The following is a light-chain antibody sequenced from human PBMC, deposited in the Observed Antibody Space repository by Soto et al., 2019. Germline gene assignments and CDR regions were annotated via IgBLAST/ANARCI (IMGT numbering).Light chain of an antibody. V-gene: IGLV2-14*01. J-gene: IGLJ2*01. Sequence: QSALTQPASVSGSPGQSITISCTGTSSDVGGYNYVSWYQQHPGKVPKLMIFEVTNRPSGVSTRFSGSKSGNTASLTISGLQTEDEADYYCSSYTDSTTLVIFGGGTKVTVL. CDR2: EVT. CDR3: SSYTDSTTLVI. CDR1: SSDVGGYNY.